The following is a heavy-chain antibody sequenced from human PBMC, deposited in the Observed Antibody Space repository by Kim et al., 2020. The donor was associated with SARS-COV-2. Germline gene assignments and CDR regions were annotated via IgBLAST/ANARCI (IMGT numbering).Heavy chain of an antibody. CDR3: ARDRLADFDY. V-gene: IGHV3-33*01. CDR2: SNK. Sequence: SNKAYADPVKGRFTLSRDNSKNTLYLQMTRLSAEDTAVYYCARDRLADFDYWGQGTLVTVSS. J-gene: IGHJ4*02.